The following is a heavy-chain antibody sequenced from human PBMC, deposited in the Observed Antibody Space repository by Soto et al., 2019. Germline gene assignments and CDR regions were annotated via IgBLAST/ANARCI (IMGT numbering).Heavy chain of an antibody. CDR3: ARGMDYYGSGSHLGY. J-gene: IGHJ4*02. D-gene: IGHD3-10*01. Sequence: GGSPRLSSAASVYRFRSSAMHWVLQDTGKGLEWVAVISYVGSNKYYADSVEGRFTISRDNSKNTLYLQMNSLRAEDTAVYYCARGMDYYGSGSHLGYWGQGTLGTVSS. CDR2: ISYVGSNK. V-gene: IGHV3-30-3*01. CDR1: VYRFRSSA.